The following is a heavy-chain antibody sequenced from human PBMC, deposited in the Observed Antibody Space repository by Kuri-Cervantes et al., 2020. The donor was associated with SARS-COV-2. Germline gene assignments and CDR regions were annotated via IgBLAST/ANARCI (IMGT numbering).Heavy chain of an antibody. CDR3: TTGIVGATSFDY. Sequence: GESLKISCAASGFTFSNAWMSWVRQAPGKGLEWVGRIKSKTDGGTTDYAAPVKSRFTISRDDSKNTLYLQMNSLKTEDTAVYYCTTGIVGATSFDYWGQGTLVTVSS. J-gene: IGHJ4*02. CDR1: GFTFSNAW. D-gene: IGHD1-26*01. V-gene: IGHV3-15*01. CDR2: IKSKTDGGTT.